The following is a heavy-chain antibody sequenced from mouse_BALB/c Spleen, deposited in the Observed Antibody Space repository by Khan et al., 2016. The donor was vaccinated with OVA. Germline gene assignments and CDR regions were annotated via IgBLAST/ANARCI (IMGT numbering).Heavy chain of an antibody. CDR1: GYTFTNYG. CDR3: ARHPDVSDVMGY. J-gene: IGHJ4*01. CDR2: VNTYTGEP. V-gene: IGHV9-3-1*01. Sequence: QVELVESGPELMKPGETVKISCKASGYTFTNYGMNWVKQAPGKGLKWMGGVNTYTGEPTYADDFKGRFTFSLETSASTAYLQINTLKNEDTATYLCARHPDVSDVMGYWGQGTLVTVSS.